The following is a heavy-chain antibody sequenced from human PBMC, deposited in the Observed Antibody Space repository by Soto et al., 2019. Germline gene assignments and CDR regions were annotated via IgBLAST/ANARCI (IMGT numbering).Heavy chain of an antibody. V-gene: IGHV4-59*08. Sequence: SETPSLTCTVSGGSISSYYWSWIRQPPGKGLEWIGYIYYSGSTNYNPSLKSRVTISVDTSKNQFSLKLSSVTAADTAVYYCASHYYDYIWGSYRPSAFDIWGQGTMVTVSS. D-gene: IGHD3-16*02. CDR2: IYYSGST. J-gene: IGHJ3*02. CDR3: ASHYYDYIWGSYRPSAFDI. CDR1: GGSISSYY.